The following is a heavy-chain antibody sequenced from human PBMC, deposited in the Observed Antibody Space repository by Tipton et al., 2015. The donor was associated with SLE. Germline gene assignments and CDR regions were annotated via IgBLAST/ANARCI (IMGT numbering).Heavy chain of an antibody. J-gene: IGHJ6*02. Sequence: TLSLTCAVSGGSIRSSNWWSWVRQPPGKGLEWIGEIHHSGSTNSNPSLKSRVTISVDKSKNQFSLKLSSVTVADTAVYYCARVGKRVGSDYYYNYGMDVWGQGTTVTVSS. V-gene: IGHV4-4*02. D-gene: IGHD5-24*01. CDR2: IHHSGST. CDR1: GGSIRSSNW. CDR3: ARVGKRVGSDYYYNYGMDV.